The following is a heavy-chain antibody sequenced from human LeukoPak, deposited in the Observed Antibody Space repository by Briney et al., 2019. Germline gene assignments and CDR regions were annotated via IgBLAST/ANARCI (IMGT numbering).Heavy chain of an antibody. D-gene: IGHD7-27*01. V-gene: IGHV5-51*01. Sequence: GESLKISCKGSGYSFTSYWIGWVRQMPGKGLKWMGIIYPGDSDTRYSPSFQGQVTISADKSISTAYLQWSSLKASDTAMYYCARHFKLTGDPPDYWGQGTLVTVSS. CDR3: ARHFKLTGDPPDY. J-gene: IGHJ4*02. CDR2: IYPGDSDT. CDR1: GYSFTSYW.